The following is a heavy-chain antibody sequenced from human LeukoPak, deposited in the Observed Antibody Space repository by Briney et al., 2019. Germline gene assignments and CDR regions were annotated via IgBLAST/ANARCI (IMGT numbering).Heavy chain of an antibody. J-gene: IGHJ4*02. CDR3: ARGPNYGSRSDYFDY. CDR1: GFTFSNYW. Sequence: GGSLRLSCAASGFTFSNYWMNWVRQTPGKGLEWVANMKQEGSEKYCVDCVKGRFTISRDNAKNSPYLQMNSLRAEDTAVYYCARGPNYGSRSDYFDYWGQGTLVTVSS. CDR2: MKQEGSEK. D-gene: IGHD3-10*01. V-gene: IGHV3-7*03.